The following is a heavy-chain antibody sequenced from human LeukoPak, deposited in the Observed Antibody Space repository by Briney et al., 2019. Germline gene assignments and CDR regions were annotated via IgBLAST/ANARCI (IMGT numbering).Heavy chain of an antibody. CDR1: GFSFSTYW. D-gene: IGHD4-23*01. CDR3: ARVFRPGTVVSYMDV. V-gene: IGHV3-74*01. CDR2: ISADGTST. Sequence: PGGSLRLSCAASGFSFSTYWMHWIRQTPGKGLVWVSRISADGTSTSYADSVKGRFTISRDNAKNTLYLQMNSLRAEDTAVYYCARVFRPGTVVSYMDVWGKGTTVTVSS. J-gene: IGHJ6*03.